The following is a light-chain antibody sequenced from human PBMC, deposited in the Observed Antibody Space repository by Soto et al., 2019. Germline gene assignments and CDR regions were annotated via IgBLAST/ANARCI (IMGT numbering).Light chain of an antibody. CDR1: QSISSW. CDR2: DAS. V-gene: IGKV1-5*01. Sequence: DIQMTQSPSTLSASVRDRVTITCRASQSISSWLAWYQQKPGKAPKLLIYDASTLESGVPSRFSGSGSGTEFTLTIRSLQPDDFATYYCQQYKSYSLTFGGGTKVDIK. J-gene: IGKJ4*01. CDR3: QQYKSYSLT.